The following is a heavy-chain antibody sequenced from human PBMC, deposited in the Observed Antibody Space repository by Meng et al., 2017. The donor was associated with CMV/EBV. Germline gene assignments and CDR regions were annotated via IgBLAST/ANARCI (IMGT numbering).Heavy chain of an antibody. CDR1: GGSFSGYY. Sequence: QVQLQQWGAGLLKPSETLSLTCAVYGGSFSGYYWSWIRQPPGKGMEWIGEINHSGSTNYNPSLKSRVTISVDTSKNQFSLKLSSVTAADTAVYYCARVGGRVTPPGGDLDYWGQGTLVTVSS. V-gene: IGHV4-34*01. D-gene: IGHD2-21*02. J-gene: IGHJ4*02. CDR2: INHSGST. CDR3: ARVGGRVTPPGGDLDY.